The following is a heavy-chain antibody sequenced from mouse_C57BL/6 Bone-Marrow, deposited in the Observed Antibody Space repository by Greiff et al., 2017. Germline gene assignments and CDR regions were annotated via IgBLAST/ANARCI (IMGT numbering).Heavy chain of an antibody. Sequence: QVQLQQSGAELVRPGASVTLSCKASGYTFTDYEMHWVKQTPVHGLEWIGAIDPETGGTAYNQKFKGKAILTADKSSSTAYMELRSLTSEDSAVYDSATTMVREGAMDDWGQGTSVTVSS. J-gene: IGHJ4*01. CDR2: IDPETGGT. CDR1: GYTFTDYE. D-gene: IGHD2-2*01. CDR3: ATTMVREGAMDD. V-gene: IGHV1-15*01.